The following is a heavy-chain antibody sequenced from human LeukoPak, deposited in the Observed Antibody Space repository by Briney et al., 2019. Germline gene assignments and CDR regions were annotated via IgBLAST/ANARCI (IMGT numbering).Heavy chain of an antibody. CDR3: ARDRIDAFDF. Sequence: SQTLSLTCAVSGDSINSGGYSWNWIRQAPGKGLEWIGRLYHSGNIYYNPSLNSRVTISVDRSKNQLSLSLSSVTAADTAVYFCARDRIDAFDFWGQGTMVTVSS. CDR1: GDSINSGGYS. CDR2: LYHSGNI. J-gene: IGHJ3*01. V-gene: IGHV4-30-2*01.